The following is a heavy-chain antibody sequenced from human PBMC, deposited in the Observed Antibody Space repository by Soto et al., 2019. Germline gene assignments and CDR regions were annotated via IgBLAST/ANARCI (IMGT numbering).Heavy chain of an antibody. CDR3: ARASPLVTDV. CDR2: IYYSGST. J-gene: IGHJ6*02. V-gene: IGHV4-30-4*01. CDR1: VGTVCRGGCY. Sequence: VCVGTVCRGGCYRSRIRQPPGKGLEWIGYIYYSGSTYYNPSLKSRVTISVDTSKNQFSLKLSSVTAADTAVYYCARASPLVTDVWGQGTTVTVSS. D-gene: IGHD5-18*01.